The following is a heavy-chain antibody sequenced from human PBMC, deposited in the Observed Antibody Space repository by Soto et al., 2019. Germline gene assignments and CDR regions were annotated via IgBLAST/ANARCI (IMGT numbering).Heavy chain of an antibody. CDR1: GGSISSGGYY. CDR3: ASLTERGYDIVTGYNDY. CDR2: IYYSGST. J-gene: IGHJ4*02. D-gene: IGHD3-9*01. V-gene: IGHV4-31*03. Sequence: SETLSLTCTVSGGSISSGGYYWSWIRQHPGKGLEWIGYIYYSGSTYYNPSLKSRVTISVDTSKNQFSLKLSSVTAADTALYYCASLTERGYDIVTGYNDYWGQGTLVTVSS.